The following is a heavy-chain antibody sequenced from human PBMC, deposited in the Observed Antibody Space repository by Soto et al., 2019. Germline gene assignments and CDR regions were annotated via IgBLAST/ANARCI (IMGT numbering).Heavy chain of an antibody. CDR3: AKGAQGGGGYGGWCDP. CDR2: ISGSGGST. Sequence: EVQLLESGGGLVQPGGSLRLSCAASGFTFSSYAMSWVRKAPGKGLEWVSTISGSGGSTYDTDSVKGRFTISRDNYRTSRTLALNRLRVEGAAAYYCAKGAQGGGGYGGWCDPWGQGTLVTVAS. D-gene: IGHD3-16*01. V-gene: IGHV3-23*01. CDR1: GFTFSSYA. J-gene: IGHJ5*02.